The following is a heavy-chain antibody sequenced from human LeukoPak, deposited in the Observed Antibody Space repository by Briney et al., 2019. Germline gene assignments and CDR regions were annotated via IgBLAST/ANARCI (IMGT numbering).Heavy chain of an antibody. J-gene: IGHJ4*02. Sequence: GGSLRLSCAASGFTFSTYSMNWVRQAPGKWLECLSYTSSSSGNIFYADSVKGWFTVSRVNAKNSLYLQMNRLREEDTAVYYCAVVRGYWGQGTLVTVSS. CDR2: TSSSSGNI. CDR3: AVVRGY. D-gene: IGHD3-10*01. V-gene: IGHV3-48*02. CDR1: GFTFSTYS.